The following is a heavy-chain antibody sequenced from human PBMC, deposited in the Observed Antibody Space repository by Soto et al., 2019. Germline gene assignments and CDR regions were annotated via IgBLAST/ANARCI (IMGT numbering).Heavy chain of an antibody. CDR3: ARGGWSGSLDAFDI. CDR1: GFSFSSYA. D-gene: IGHD3-3*01. V-gene: IGHV3-30-3*01. CDR2: ISYDGSNK. J-gene: IGHJ3*02. Sequence: QVQLVESGGGVVQPGRSLRLSCAASGFSFSSYAMHWVRQAPGKGLEWVAVISYDGSNKYYADSVKGRFTISRDNSKNTLYLQMNSLRAEDTAVYYCARGGWSGSLDAFDIWGQGTMVTVSS.